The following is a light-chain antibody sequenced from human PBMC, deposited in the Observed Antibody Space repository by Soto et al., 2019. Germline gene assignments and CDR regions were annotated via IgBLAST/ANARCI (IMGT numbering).Light chain of an antibody. V-gene: IGLV1-40*01. Sequence: QSVLTQAPSVSGAPGQRVTISCTGSSSNIGAGYDVHWYQQLPGTAPKLLIYDNNNRPSGVPDRFSGSKSGTSASLAITGLQAEDEADYYCQSYDSSLSGSCVFGTGTKVTVL. CDR1: SSNIGAGYD. CDR2: DNN. CDR3: QSYDSSLSGSCV. J-gene: IGLJ1*01.